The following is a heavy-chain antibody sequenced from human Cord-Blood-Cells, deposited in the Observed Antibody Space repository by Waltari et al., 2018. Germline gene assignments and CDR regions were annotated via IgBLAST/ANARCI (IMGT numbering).Heavy chain of an antibody. J-gene: IGHJ4*02. Sequence: QLQLQESGPGLVKPSETLSLTCTVSGGSISSSSYYWGWIRQPPGKGLEWIGSIYYSGGTYYTPSLKSRVTISVDTSKNQFSLKLSSVTAADTAVYYCANYDFWSGYYFDYWGQGTLVTVSS. CDR3: ANYDFWSGYYFDY. CDR2: IYYSGGT. D-gene: IGHD3-3*01. CDR1: GGSISSSSYY. V-gene: IGHV4-39*01.